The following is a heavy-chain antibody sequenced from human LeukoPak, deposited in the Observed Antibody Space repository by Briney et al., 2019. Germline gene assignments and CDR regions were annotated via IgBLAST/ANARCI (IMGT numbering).Heavy chain of an antibody. Sequence: GGSLRLSCAASGFTFSSNAMSWVRQAPGKGLEWVSAISGSGGSTYYADSVKGRFTISRDNSKNTLYLQMNSLRAEDTALYYCAKERGYSYAFYYWGQGTLVTVSS. CDR3: AKERGYSYAFYY. D-gene: IGHD5-18*01. J-gene: IGHJ4*02. CDR2: ISGSGGST. V-gene: IGHV3-23*01. CDR1: GFTFSSNA.